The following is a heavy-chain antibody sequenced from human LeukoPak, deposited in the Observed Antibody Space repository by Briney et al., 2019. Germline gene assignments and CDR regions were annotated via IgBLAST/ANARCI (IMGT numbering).Heavy chain of an antibody. CDR2: IYYSGNT. CDR3: ARYRYSSGWPNWFDP. V-gene: IGHV4-39*02. D-gene: IGHD6-19*01. J-gene: IGHJ5*02. Sequence: SETLSLTCTVSGGSISSSNYYCAWIRQPPGKGLEWIGTIYYSGNTYYNPSLKSRVTLSVDTSKNHFSLRLSSVTGADTAVYYCARYRYSSGWPNWFDPWGQGTLVTVSS. CDR1: GGSISSSNYY.